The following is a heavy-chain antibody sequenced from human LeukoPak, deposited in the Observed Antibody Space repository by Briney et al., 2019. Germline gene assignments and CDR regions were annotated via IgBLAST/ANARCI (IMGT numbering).Heavy chain of an antibody. CDR3: ARGTPWYYYMDV. CDR1: GFTFSNFD. Sequence: GRSMRLSCAASGFTFSNFDMHWVRQITGKGLEWVSSIGTAGKTNYRGSVKGRFTFSRENAKHSLYLQMNSLTTGDTAVYYCARGTPWYYYMDVWGKGTTVTVS. V-gene: IGHV3-13*01. J-gene: IGHJ6*03. CDR2: IGTAGKT.